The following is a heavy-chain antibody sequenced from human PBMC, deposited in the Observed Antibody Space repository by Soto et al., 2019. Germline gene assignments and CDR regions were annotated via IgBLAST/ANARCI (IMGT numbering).Heavy chain of an antibody. D-gene: IGHD2-2*01. Sequence: EVQLLESGGGLVQPGGSLRLSCGASGFTFSDNAMTWVRQAPGKGLEWVSSISDDGDSTYYADSVKGRFAVSRDNSKNTLFLPEDSAVDEDTAVYDWAKSLSTAVNYGVDVWGQGTAVTVSS. CDR1: GFTFSDNA. CDR2: ISDDGDST. J-gene: IGHJ6*02. CDR3: AKSLSTAVNYGVDV. V-gene: IGHV3-23*01.